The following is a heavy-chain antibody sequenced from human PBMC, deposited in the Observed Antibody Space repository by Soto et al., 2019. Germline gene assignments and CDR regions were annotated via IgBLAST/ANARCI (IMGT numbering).Heavy chain of an antibody. V-gene: IGHV4-61*01. CDR2: IYYSGGT. CDR3: ARSPWYYDSSGGDAIDI. J-gene: IGHJ3*02. CDR1: GGSVSSGSYY. D-gene: IGHD3-22*01. Sequence: QVQLQESGPGLVKPSETLSLTCTVSGGSVSSGSYYWSWIRQPPGKGLQCIGYIYYSGGTNYNPSLKSRVTRSEDTSKTQFSLKLTAVTAADTAVYYCARSPWYYDSSGGDAIDIRGQGTMVTVST.